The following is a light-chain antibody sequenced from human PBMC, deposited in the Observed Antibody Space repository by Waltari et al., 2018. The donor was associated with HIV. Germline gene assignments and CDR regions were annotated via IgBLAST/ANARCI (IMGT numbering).Light chain of an antibody. V-gene: IGLV2-14*03. CDR2: GNT. Sequence: QSALTQPASVSGSPGPSITISCTGTRDDIGLYNFVSWYQKHPDKAPQLIIYGNTNRPSGVSYRFSGSKSDNTASLTISGLQAEDEADYYCTSFATSDTLLFGGGTKLTVL. CDR3: TSFATSDTLL. J-gene: IGLJ2*01. CDR1: RDDIGLYNF.